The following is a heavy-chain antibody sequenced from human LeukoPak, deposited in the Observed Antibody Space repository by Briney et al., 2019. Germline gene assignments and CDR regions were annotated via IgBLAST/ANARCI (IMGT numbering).Heavy chain of an antibody. CDR3: ARGVVALGYYYRMDV. Sequence: PGGSLRLSCAASGFTFTNYPIHWVRQAPGKGLEWVTVISYDGSTKYYADSVKGRFSISRDNSKYTQHLQMNNLRTEDTAVYYCARGVVALGYYYRMDVWGKGTTVTVSS. D-gene: IGHD2-15*01. J-gene: IGHJ6*04. CDR1: GFTFTNYP. V-gene: IGHV3-30*04. CDR2: ISYDGSTK.